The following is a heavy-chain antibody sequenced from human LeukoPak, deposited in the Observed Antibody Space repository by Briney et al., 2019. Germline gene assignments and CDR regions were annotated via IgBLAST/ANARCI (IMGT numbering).Heavy chain of an antibody. V-gene: IGHV1-18*01. Sequence: ASVKVSCKASGYTFTSYGIGWVRQAPGQGLEWMGWISAYNGNTNYAQKLQGRVTMTTDTSTSTAYMELRSLRSDDTAVYYCAREYAHGTMVRGHNQDTYYYYGMDVWGQGTTVTVSS. J-gene: IGHJ6*02. CDR1: GYTFTSYG. CDR3: AREYAHGTMVRGHNQDTYYYYGMDV. D-gene: IGHD3-10*01. CDR2: ISAYNGNT.